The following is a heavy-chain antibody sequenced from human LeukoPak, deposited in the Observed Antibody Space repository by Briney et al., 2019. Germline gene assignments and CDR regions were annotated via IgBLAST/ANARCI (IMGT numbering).Heavy chain of an antibody. CDR2: INHSGST. V-gene: IGHV4-34*01. CDR3: AIGRQSKDFLFDY. Sequence: SEALSLTCAVYGGSFSGYYWSWIRQPPGKGLEWIGEINHSGSTNYNPSLKSRVTIPVDTSKNQFSLKLSSVTAADTAVYYCAIGRQSKDFLFDYWGQGTLVTVSS. CDR1: GGSFSGYY. D-gene: IGHD2-15*01. J-gene: IGHJ4*02.